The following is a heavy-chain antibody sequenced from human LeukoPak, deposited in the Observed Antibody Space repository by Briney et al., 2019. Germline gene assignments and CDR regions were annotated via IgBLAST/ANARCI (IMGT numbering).Heavy chain of an antibody. J-gene: IGHJ5*02. D-gene: IGHD7-27*01. CDR3: ASLLNGGVAHWFDP. CDR1: GFTVSSNY. Sequence: GGSLRLSCAASGFTVSSNYMSWVRQAPGKGLEWVSLIYSGGNTYYADSVKGRFTISRDNSKNTLYLQMNSLRAEDTAVYYCASLLNGGVAHWFDPWGQGTLVTVSS. V-gene: IGHV3-53*01. CDR2: IYSGGNT.